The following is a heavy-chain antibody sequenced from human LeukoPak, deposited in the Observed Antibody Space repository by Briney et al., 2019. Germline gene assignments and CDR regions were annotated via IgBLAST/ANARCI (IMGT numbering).Heavy chain of an antibody. CDR1: GFSFYEYG. D-gene: IGHD1-26*01. CDR3: ARHESGSYYLINFDY. CDR2: INWNGGTT. Sequence: GGSLRLSCAASGFSFYEYGMSWVRQAPGKGLEWVSGINWNGGTTGYADSVKGRITISRDNAKNALYLHMQSLRVEDTALYYCARHESGSYYLINFDYWGQGTLVTVSS. J-gene: IGHJ4*02. V-gene: IGHV3-20*04.